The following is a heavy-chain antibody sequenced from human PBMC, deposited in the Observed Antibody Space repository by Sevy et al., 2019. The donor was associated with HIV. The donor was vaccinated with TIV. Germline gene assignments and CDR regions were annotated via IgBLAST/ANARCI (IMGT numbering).Heavy chain of an antibody. V-gene: IGHV4-39*01. J-gene: IGHJ4*02. CDR1: GASISSSGYY. D-gene: IGHD6-19*01. CDR3: AGPSLTYSSGWSYYDH. Sequence: SETLPLTCTVSGASISSSGYYWGWIRQPPGKGLEWIASIRYSGSTYYNPSLRSRVTISADASKNQFSLKLNSVTAADTAVYYCAGPSLTYSSGWSYYDHWGQGTVVTVSS. CDR2: IRYSGST.